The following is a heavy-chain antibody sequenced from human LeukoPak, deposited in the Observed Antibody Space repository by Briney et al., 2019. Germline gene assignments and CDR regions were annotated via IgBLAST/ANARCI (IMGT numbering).Heavy chain of an antibody. CDR2: IGAYNGNT. D-gene: IGHD4-17*01. Sequence: ASVKVSCKASGYTFTSYGISWVRQAPGQGLEWMGWIGAYNGNTNYAQKLQGRVTMTTDTSTSTAYMEPRSLRSDDTAVYYCARDLDGDYPLGYWGQGTLVTVSS. V-gene: IGHV1-18*01. J-gene: IGHJ4*02. CDR3: ARDLDGDYPLGY. CDR1: GYTFTSYG.